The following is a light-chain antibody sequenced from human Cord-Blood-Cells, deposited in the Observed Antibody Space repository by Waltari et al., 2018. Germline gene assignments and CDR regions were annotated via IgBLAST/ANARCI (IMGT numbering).Light chain of an antibody. CDR2: DVS. J-gene: IGLJ2*01. CDR1: SSDVGGYND. Sequence: QSALTQPASVSGSPGQSITISCTGTSSDVGGYNDVSWYQQHPGKAPKLMIYDVSNRPSGVSTRFSGSKSGNTASLTSSGLQAEDEADYYCSSYTSSSTVVFGGGTKLTVL. CDR3: SSYTSSSTVV. V-gene: IGLV2-14*01.